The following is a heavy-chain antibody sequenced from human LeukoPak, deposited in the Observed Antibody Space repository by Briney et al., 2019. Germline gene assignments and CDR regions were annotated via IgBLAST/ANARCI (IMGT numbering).Heavy chain of an antibody. V-gene: IGHV3-21*01. CDR2: INDNSHYI. CDR1: GITFSSYS. Sequence: GGSLRLSCAASGITFSSYSMNWVRQAPGKGLEWVSSINDNSHYIYYADSVKGRFTTSRDNAKNSLYLQMNSLRAEDTAVYYCVTGPWQPGPVEDYWGQGTLATVSS. D-gene: IGHD1-1*01. CDR3: VTGPWQPGPVEDY. J-gene: IGHJ4*02.